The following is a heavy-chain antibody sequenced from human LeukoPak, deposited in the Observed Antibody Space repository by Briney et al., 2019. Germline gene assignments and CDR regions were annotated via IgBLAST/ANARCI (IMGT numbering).Heavy chain of an antibody. CDR1: GGAIRGYY. J-gene: IGHJ6*03. D-gene: IGHD3-16*01. V-gene: IGHV4-59*08. CDR2: IYYSGST. Sequence: SETLSLTCTVSGGAIRGYYWSWVRQPPGKGLEWIAYIYYSGSTNYNPSLKSRVTISLDTYKNQFSLKLSSVTAADTAVYYCAVGATHYYMDVWGKGTTVTVSS. CDR3: AVGATHYYMDV.